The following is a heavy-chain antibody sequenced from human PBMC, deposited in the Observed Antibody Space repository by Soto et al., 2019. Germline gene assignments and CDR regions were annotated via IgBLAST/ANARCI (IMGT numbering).Heavy chain of an antibody. Sequence: ASVKVSCKASGYTFTSYGISWVRQAPGQGLEWMGWISAYNGNTNYAQKLQGRVTMTTDTSTSTAYMGLRSLRSDDTAVYYCAREEVDDIVVVPAAMGGNWFDPWG. D-gene: IGHD2-2*01. V-gene: IGHV1-18*01. J-gene: IGHJ5*02. CDR2: ISAYNGNT. CDR1: GYTFTSYG. CDR3: AREEVDDIVVVPAAMGGNWFDP.